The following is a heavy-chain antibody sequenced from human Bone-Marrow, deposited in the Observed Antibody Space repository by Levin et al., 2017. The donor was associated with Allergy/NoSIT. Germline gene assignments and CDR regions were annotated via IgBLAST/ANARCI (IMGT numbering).Heavy chain of an antibody. J-gene: IGHJ4*02. V-gene: IGHV4-59*08. D-gene: IGHD4-17*01. CDR3: ARRGHDFGDFVFDY. CDR2: IYNSGST. CDR1: GGSIGYYY. Sequence: SETLSLTCTVSGGSIGYYYWSWIRQSPGKGLEWIGNIYNSGSTNYNPSLKSRVTISVDPSKNQFSLKLYSETAADTAVYYCARRGHDFGDFVFDYWGQGTLVTVSS.